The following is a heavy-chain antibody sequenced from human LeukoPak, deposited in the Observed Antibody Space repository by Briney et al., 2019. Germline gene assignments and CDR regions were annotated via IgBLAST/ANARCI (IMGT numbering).Heavy chain of an antibody. V-gene: IGHV3-30*02. CDR2: IRYDGSNE. D-gene: IGHD6-19*01. Sequence: GGSLSLSCAPSGFTFSSYSMHWVRQAPGKGLEWVAFIRYDGSNEYYADSVKGRFTISRDNSKNTLYLQMNSLRAEDSAVYYCARDLTYSGWYYFDYWGQGTLVTVSP. CDR3: ARDLTYSGWYYFDY. CDR1: GFTFSSYS. J-gene: IGHJ4*02.